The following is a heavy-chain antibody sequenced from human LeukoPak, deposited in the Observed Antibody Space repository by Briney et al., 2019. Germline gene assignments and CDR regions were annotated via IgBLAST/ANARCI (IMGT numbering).Heavy chain of an antibody. CDR2: ISSSGNNI. V-gene: IGHV3-11*01. J-gene: IGHJ1*01. Sequence: GGSLRLSCAASGFTFSDYYISWIRQAPGEWLEWVSYISSSGNNIYYADSVKGRFTISRDNAKNSLYLQMNSLRAEDPAVYYCARVERGSYRYSEYFQHWGQGTLVTVSS. D-gene: IGHD3-16*02. CDR3: ARVERGSYRYSEYFQH. CDR1: GFTFSDYY.